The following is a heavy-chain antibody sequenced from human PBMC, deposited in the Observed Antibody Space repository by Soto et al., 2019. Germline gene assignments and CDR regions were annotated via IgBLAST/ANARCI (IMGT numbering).Heavy chain of an antibody. CDR2: IYDSGST. CDR1: GGAISSGGYY. V-gene: IGHV4-31*03. D-gene: IGHD3-3*01. Sequence: SETLSLTCTVSGGAISSGGYYWSWIRQHPGKGLEWIGDIYDSGSTYYNPSLKSRVTISLDTSKNQLSLKLSSRTAEDSAVYTCAREPSLRDFWSGYGMDVWGQGTTVTFSS. CDR3: AREPSLRDFWSGYGMDV. J-gene: IGHJ6*02.